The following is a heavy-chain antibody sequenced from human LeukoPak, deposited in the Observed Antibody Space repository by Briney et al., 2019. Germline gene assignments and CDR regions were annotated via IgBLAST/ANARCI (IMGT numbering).Heavy chain of an antibody. V-gene: IGHV3-23*01. D-gene: IGHD3-3*01. Sequence: PGGSLRLSCAASGFTFSSYAMSWVRQAPGKGLEWVSAISGSGGSTYYADSVKGRFTISRDNSKNTLYLQMNSLRAEDTAVYYCARGAYYDFWSGYYNIDYWGQGTLVTVSS. J-gene: IGHJ4*02. CDR2: ISGSGGST. CDR1: GFTFSSYA. CDR3: ARGAYYDFWSGYYNIDY.